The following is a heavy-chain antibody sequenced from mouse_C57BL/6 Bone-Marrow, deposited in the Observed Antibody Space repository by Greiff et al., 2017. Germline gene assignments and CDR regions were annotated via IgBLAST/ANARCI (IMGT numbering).Heavy chain of an antibody. D-gene: IGHD1-1*01. CDR3: AGTYYCGSSYLDY. CDR1: GYTFTSYG. Sequence: VQLQQPGAELVRPGASVKLSCKASGYTFTSYGISWVKQRPGQGLEWIGEIYPRSGNTYYNEKFKGKATLTADKSSSTAYMELRSLTSEDSAVYFCAGTYYCGSSYLDYWGQGTTLTGSS. V-gene: IGHV1-81*01. CDR2: IYPRSGNT. J-gene: IGHJ2*01.